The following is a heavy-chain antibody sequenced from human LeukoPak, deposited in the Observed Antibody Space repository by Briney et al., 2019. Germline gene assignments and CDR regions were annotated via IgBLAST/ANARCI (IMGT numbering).Heavy chain of an antibody. CDR3: ARVRDYGGNYYYYYGMDV. V-gene: IGHV3-23*01. J-gene: IGHJ6*02. CDR2: ISGSGGST. D-gene: IGHD4-23*01. CDR1: GFTFSSYA. Sequence: GGSLRLSCAASGFTFSSYAMSWVRQAPGKGLEWVSAISGSGGSTYYADSVKGRFTISRDNSKNTLYLQMNSLRAEDTAVYYCARVRDYGGNYYYYYGMDVWGQGTTVTVSS.